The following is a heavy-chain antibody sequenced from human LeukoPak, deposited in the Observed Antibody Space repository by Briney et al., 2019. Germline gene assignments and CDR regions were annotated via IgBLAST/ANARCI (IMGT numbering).Heavy chain of an antibody. D-gene: IGHD2-15*01. CDR3: AREDCSGGSCYSLSLTPVFHVFDI. CDR2: ISAYNGNT. CDR1: GYAFTTYG. J-gene: IGHJ3*02. V-gene: IGHV1-18*01. Sequence: ASVNVSCTASGYAFTTYGISCVPQAPGHGLEWMGWISAYNGNTNYAPKLQGRVTMTTDTSTSTAYVELRSLRSDDTAVYYCAREDCSGGSCYSLSLTPVFHVFDIWGQGTMVTVSS.